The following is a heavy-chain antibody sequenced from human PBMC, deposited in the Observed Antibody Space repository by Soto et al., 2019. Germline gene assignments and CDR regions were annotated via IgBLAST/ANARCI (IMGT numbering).Heavy chain of an antibody. CDR1: GGSISNYY. D-gene: IGHD3-10*01. V-gene: IGHV4-4*07. CDR3: TNSRGLSRADS. J-gene: IGHJ5*01. Sequence: PSETLSPTCTVSGGSISNYYCNWIRQPVGKGLEWIGRIDTSGSTNYNPSLKRRVAMPVDMSKSQVSLSLTSVTAADTARYYCTNSRGLSRADSWGRGILVTVSS. CDR2: IDTSGST.